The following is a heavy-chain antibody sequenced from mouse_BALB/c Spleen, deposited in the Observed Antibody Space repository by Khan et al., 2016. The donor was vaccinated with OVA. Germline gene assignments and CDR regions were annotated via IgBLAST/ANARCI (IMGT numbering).Heavy chain of an antibody. V-gene: IGHV2-6-1*01. Sequence: QVQLKESGPGLVAPSQSLSITCTISGFSLTNYGVHWVRQPPGKGLEWLVVIWNDGNTAYNSALKSRLTISKENSKSQVFLKMNSLQTDDTAMYFCGRQPYYHYNIMDYWGQGTSVTVSS. J-gene: IGHJ4*01. CDR3: GRQPYYHYNIMDY. CDR1: GFSLTNYG. D-gene: IGHD2-10*01. CDR2: IWNDGNT.